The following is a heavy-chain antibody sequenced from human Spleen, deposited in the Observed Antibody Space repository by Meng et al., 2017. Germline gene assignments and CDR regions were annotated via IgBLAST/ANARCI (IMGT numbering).Heavy chain of an antibody. D-gene: IGHD6-6*01. J-gene: IGHJ4*02. CDR3: ATDEYSSN. V-gene: IGHV1-2*06. CDR1: GYTFTAAYY. CDR2: INPNSGGT. Sequence: QVQLAQSGAEVKKPGASVKVSCTASGYTFTAAYYIHWVRQAPGQGLEWMGRINPNSGGTNYAQKFQGRVTMTRDTSINTAYMELSGLSSDDTAVYYCATDEYSSNWGQGTLVTVSS.